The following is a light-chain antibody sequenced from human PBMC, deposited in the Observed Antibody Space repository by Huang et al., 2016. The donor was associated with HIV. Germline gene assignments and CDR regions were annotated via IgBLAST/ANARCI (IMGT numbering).Light chain of an antibody. CDR1: QSISSN. CDR2: GAS. Sequence: EIVLTQSPATLYVSPGERVSLSCRASQSISSNLAWYQHKPGQPPRLLIYGASTRFTSVPARFSASGSGTDFTLIINNLQSEDFSIYYCQQYDSYLSWTFGQGTKVEIK. V-gene: IGKV3-15*01. J-gene: IGKJ1*01. CDR3: QQYDSYLSWT.